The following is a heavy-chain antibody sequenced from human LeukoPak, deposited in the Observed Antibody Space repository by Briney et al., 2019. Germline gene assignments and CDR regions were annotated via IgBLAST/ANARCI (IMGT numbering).Heavy chain of an antibody. V-gene: IGHV4-34*01. CDR1: GKSFSAYF. CDR2: IDHRGSS. D-gene: IGHD6-6*01. J-gene: IGHJ4*03. Sequence: SETLSLTCAVHGKSFSAYFWSWIRQVPGKGLEWIGEIDHRGSSNYNPPLKSRATISVDTSKNHFSLSLTSVTAADTAVYYCATRSSTLAAARCFDDWGQGTVVTVSS. CDR3: ATRSSTLAAARCFDD.